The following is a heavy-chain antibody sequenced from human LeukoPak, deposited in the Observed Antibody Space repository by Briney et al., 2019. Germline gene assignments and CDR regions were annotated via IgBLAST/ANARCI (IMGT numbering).Heavy chain of an antibody. J-gene: IGHJ4*02. D-gene: IGHD6-6*01. CDR2: ISAYNGNT. CDR3: ARAYGSSSSPDY. V-gene: IGHV1-18*01. Sequence: AAVTVSFTGSGYTFTKYGISWVRQAPGQGREGVGWISAYNGNTNYAQKLQGRVAMTTDTSTTTAYMELWSLRSDDTAVYYCARAYGSSSSPDYWGQGTLVTVSS. CDR1: GYTFTKYG.